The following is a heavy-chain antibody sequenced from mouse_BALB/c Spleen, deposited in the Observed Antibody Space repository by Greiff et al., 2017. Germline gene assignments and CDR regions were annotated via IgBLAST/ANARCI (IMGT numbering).Heavy chain of an antibody. J-gene: IGHJ4*01. CDR3: ARLRRGAMDY. CDR2: ISSGSSTI. Sequence: EVQLKESGGGLVQPGGSRKLSCAASGFTFSSFGMHWVRQAPEKGLEWVAYISSGSSTIYYADTVKGRFTISRDNPKNTLFLQMTSLRSEDTAMYYCARLRRGAMDYWGQGTSVTVSS. CDR1: GFTFSSFG. V-gene: IGHV5-17*02. D-gene: IGHD1-1*01.